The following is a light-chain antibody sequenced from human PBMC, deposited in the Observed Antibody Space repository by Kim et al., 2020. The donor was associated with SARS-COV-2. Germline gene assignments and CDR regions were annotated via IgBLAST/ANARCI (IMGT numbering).Light chain of an antibody. CDR3: LQYNTYSRD. V-gene: IGKV1-5*01. J-gene: IGKJ1*01. CDR2: DAS. CDR1: QSIISW. Sequence: GSVGNRVTITCRASQSIISWLAWYQQKPGKAPILLIYDASSLESGVPSRFSGSGSGTEFTLTITSLQPDDVATYYCLQYNTYSRDFGQGTKVDIK.